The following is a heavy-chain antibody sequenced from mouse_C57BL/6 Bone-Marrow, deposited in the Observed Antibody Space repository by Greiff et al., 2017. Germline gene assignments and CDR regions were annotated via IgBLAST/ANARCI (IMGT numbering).Heavy chain of an antibody. J-gene: IGHJ1*03. D-gene: IGHD1-1*01. V-gene: IGHV5-17*01. CDR2: ISSGSSTI. CDR3: ARIYYYGSSYV. CDR1: GFTFSDYG. Sequence: EVKVVESGGGLVKPGGSLKLSCAASGFTFSDYGMHWVRQAPEKGLEWVAYISSGSSTIYYADTVKGRFTISRDNAKNTLSLQMTSLRSEDTAMYYCARIYYYGSSYVWGTGTTVTVSS.